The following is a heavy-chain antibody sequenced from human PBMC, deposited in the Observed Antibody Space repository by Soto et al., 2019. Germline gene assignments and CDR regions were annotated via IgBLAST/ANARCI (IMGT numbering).Heavy chain of an antibody. CDR2: IYYSGTT. Sequence: QVQLQESAPGLVKPSDTLSLTCAVSGYSISSSNCRGWIRLPPGKGLEWIGYIYYSGTTYYNPSLKRLVTMSVDTYKNQFSLKRTSVTAVDTAVYYCARREIQGPIDYWGQGTLVTVSS. D-gene: IGHD1-26*01. CDR3: ARREIQGPIDY. CDR1: GYSISSSNC. V-gene: IGHV4-28*01. J-gene: IGHJ4*02.